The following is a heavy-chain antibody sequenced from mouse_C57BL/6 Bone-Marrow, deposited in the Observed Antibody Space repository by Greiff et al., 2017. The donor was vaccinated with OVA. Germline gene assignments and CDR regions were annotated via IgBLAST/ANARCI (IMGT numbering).Heavy chain of an antibody. Sequence: QVTLKESGPGILQSSQTLSLTCSFSGFSLSTSGMGVSWIRQPSGKGLEWLAHIYWDDDKRYNPSLKSRLTISKDTSRNQMAWTLKRGERTRQCWRECCYQKGNVDLGDYFDYWGQGTTLTVSS. CDR1: GFSLSTSGMG. CDR2: IYWDDDK. D-gene: IGHD2-13*01. CDR3: CYQKGNVDLGDYFDY. V-gene: IGHV8-12*01. J-gene: IGHJ2*01.